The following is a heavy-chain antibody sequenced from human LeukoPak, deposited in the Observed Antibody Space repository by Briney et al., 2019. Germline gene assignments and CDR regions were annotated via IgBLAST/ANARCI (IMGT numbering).Heavy chain of an antibody. CDR2: ISSSSSYI. CDR1: GFTFSSYS. CDR3: ARGGVPLVVVPIDYYYTDV. J-gene: IGHJ6*03. Sequence: PGGSLRLSCAASGFTFSSYSMNWVRQAPGKGLEWVSSISSSSSYIYYADSVKGRFTISRDNAKNSLYLQMNSLRAEDTAVYYCARGGVPLVVVPIDYYYTDVWGKGTTVTVSS. D-gene: IGHD2-2*01. V-gene: IGHV3-21*01.